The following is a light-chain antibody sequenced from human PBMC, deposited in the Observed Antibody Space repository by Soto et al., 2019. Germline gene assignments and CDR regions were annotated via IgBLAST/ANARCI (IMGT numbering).Light chain of an antibody. Sequence: EIVLTQSPGTLSLSPGQRATLSCRASESISRDYLAWYQQRLGQAPRLLIYGASSRATGIPDRFSGSGSGTDFTLTISRLEPEDFAIYYCQQYGGVPYTFGQGTKVEIK. J-gene: IGKJ2*01. CDR1: ESISRDY. V-gene: IGKV3-20*01. CDR2: GAS. CDR3: QQYGGVPYT.